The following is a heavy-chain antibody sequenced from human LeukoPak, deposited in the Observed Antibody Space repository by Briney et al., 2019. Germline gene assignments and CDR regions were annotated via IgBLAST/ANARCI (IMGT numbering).Heavy chain of an antibody. CDR3: ARQHDSSTYYYVYYYAMDV. CDR1: EFTFSSYA. Sequence: GGSLRLSCAASEFTFSSYAMSWVRQAPGKGLEWVSAISGNGVSTYYAYSVKGRFTISRDNPQNTLYLQMNSLSAEDTAIYYCARQHDSSTYYYVYYYAMDVWGQGTTVTVSS. V-gene: IGHV3-23*01. J-gene: IGHJ6*02. CDR2: ISGNGVST. D-gene: IGHD3-22*01.